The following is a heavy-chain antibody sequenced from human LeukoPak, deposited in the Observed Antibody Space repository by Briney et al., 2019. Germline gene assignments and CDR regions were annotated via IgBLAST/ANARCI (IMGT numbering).Heavy chain of an antibody. CDR3: ARVEWFGELSPFDI. V-gene: IGHV4-61*01. J-gene: IGHJ3*02. D-gene: IGHD3-10*01. CDR1: GGSVSSGTYY. Sequence: SETLSLTCTVSGGSVSSGTYYWSWIRQPPGEGLEWIGYIYYSGSTNYNPSLKSRVTISVDTSKNQFSLKLSSVIAADTAVYYCARVEWFGELSPFDIWGQGTMVTVSS. CDR2: IYYSGST.